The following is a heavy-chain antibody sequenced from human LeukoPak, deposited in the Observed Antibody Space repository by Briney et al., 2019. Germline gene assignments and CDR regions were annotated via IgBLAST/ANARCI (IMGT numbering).Heavy chain of an antibody. J-gene: IGHJ4*02. CDR1: GYSISSGYI. CDR2: THHSGAT. V-gene: IGHV4-38-2*02. CDR3: TREVWGSTFPDY. Sequence: PSETLSLTCSVSGYSISSGYIWGWIRQPPGKGPEWIATTHHSGATYYNPSLKSRVTLSVDTSKNQVSLKMTSVTAADTAVYYCTREVWGSTFPDYWGQGTLVTVSS. D-gene: IGHD7-27*01.